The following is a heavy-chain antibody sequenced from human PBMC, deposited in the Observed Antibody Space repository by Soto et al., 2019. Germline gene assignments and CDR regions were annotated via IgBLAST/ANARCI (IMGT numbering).Heavy chain of an antibody. CDR3: AKDLGGYCSGGSCYYSDSFDI. CDR1: GFTFSSYA. J-gene: IGHJ3*02. V-gene: IGHV3-23*01. Sequence: EVQLLESGGGLVQPGGSLRLSCAASGFTFSSYAMSWVRQAPGKGLEWVSAISGSGGSTYYADSVKGRFTISRDNSKNTLYLQRNSLRAEDKAVYYCAKDLGGYCSGGSCYYSDSFDIWGQGTMVTVSS. CDR2: ISGSGGST. D-gene: IGHD2-15*01.